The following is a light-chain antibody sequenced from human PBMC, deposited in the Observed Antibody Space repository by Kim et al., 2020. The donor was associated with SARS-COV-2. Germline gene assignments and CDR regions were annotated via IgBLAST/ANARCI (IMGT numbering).Light chain of an antibody. J-gene: IGKJ3*01. CDR3: QQYNVFPLT. V-gene: IGKV1-5*03. Sequence: DIQMTQSPSTLSASVGDRVTITCRASQSISSWLAWYQQKPGKAPKLLIYKASTLESGVPSRFSRSGSGTEFTLTISSLQPDDFATYSCQQYNVFPLTFGPGTKVDIK. CDR2: KAS. CDR1: QSISSW.